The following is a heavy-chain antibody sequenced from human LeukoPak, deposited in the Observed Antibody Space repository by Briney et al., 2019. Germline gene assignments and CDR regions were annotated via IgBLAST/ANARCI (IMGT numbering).Heavy chain of an antibody. CDR1: GGSISSGDYY. Sequence: SETLSLTCTVSGGSISSGDYYWSWIRQPPGKGLEWIGYIYYSGSTYYNPSLKSRVTKSVDTSKNQFSLKLSSVTAADTAVYYCARALYYGSGSYSMVDPWGQGTLVTVSS. V-gene: IGHV4-30-4*01. J-gene: IGHJ5*02. CDR3: ARALYYGSGSYSMVDP. CDR2: IYYSGST. D-gene: IGHD3-10*01.